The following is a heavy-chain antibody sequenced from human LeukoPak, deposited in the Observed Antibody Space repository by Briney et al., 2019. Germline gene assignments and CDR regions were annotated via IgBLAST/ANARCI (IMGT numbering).Heavy chain of an antibody. CDR2: INHSGST. V-gene: IGHV4-39*07. CDR1: GGSISSSSYY. D-gene: IGHD3-9*01. Sequence: SETLSLTCTVSGGSISSSSYYWSWIRQPPGKGLEWIGEINHSGSTNYNPSLKSRVTISVDTSKNQFSLKLSSVTAADTAVYYCARGSPITIRYFDWLLKYYFDYWGQGTLVTVSS. CDR3: ARGSPITIRYFDWLLKYYFDY. J-gene: IGHJ4*02.